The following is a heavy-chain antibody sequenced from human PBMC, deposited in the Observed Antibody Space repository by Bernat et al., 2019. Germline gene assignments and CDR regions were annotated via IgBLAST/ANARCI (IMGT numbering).Heavy chain of an antibody. CDR2: INPGGSEK. CDR3: ARGHFGRDY. Sequence: VQLVESGGGVVQPGRSLRLSCAASGFTFSSYGMHWVRQAPGKGLEWVAHINPGGSEKYYVDSVKGRFTISRDNTKRSLYLQLNSLRVEDTAVYYCARGHFGRDYWGQGTLVTVPS. V-gene: IGHV3-7*04. J-gene: IGHJ4*02. CDR1: GFTFSSYG. D-gene: IGHD3-3*01.